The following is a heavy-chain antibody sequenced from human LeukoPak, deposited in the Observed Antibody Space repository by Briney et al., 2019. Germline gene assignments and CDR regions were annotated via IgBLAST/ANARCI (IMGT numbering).Heavy chain of an antibody. CDR3: AKDSACSGGSCYSDY. V-gene: IGHV1-2*02. J-gene: IGHJ4*02. CDR1: GYTFTGYY. D-gene: IGHD2-15*01. CDR2: INPNSGGT. Sequence: GASVKVSCKASGYTFTGYYMHWVRQAPGQGLEWMGWINPNSGGTNYAQKFQGRVTMTRDTSISTAYMELSRLRSDDTAVYYCAKDSACSGGSCYSDYWGQGTPVTVSS.